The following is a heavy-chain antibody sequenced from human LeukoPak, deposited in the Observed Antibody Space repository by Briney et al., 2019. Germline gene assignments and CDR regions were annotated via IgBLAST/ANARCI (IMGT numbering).Heavy chain of an antibody. V-gene: IGHV3-74*01. CDR1: GFTFSSYW. CDR2: INSDGSST. CDR3: ARPRIAVAIFDY. J-gene: IGHJ4*02. Sequence: TGGSLRLYCAASGFTFSSYWMHWVHQAPGKGLVWVSRINSDGSSTSYADSVKGRFTISRDNAKNTLYLQMNSLRAEDTAVYYCARPRIAVAIFDYWGQGTLVTVSS. D-gene: IGHD6-19*01.